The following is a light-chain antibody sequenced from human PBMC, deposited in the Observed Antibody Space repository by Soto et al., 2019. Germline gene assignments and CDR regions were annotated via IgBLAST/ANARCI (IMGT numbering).Light chain of an antibody. CDR2: DAS. V-gene: IGKV1-33*01. CDR3: QQYDSLPFT. J-gene: IGKJ3*01. Sequence: GDRVTITFPASQRISSWLAWYQQKPGKAPKLLTYDASDLETGVPSRFSGSGSGTDFTFTISNLQPEDFATYYCQQYDSLPFTFGPGTKVDIK. CDR1: QRISSW.